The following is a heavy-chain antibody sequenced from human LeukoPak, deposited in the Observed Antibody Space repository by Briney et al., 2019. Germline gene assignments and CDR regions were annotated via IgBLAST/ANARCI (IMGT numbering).Heavy chain of an antibody. CDR1: GGTFITYA. J-gene: IGHJ6*03. CDR3: ARLHHDYGSGTYGGAYNYYMDV. V-gene: IGHV1-69*13. CDR2: IIPIFGTA. D-gene: IGHD3-10*01. Sequence: SVKVSCKASGGTFITYAIGWVRQAPGQGPEWMGGIIPIFGTANYAQKFQDRVTLTADESTNTAYMELNSLRSEDTAVYYCARLHHDYGSGTYGGAYNYYMDVWGKGTTVTVSS.